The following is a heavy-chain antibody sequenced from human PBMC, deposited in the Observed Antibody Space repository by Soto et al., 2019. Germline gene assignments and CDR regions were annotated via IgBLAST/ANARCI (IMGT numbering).Heavy chain of an antibody. J-gene: IGHJ4*02. CDR2: ISWNSGSI. D-gene: IGHD6-19*01. Sequence: EVQLVESGGGWVQTGWSLRLSCVASGFTFDSYAMHWVRQAPGKGLEWVSGISWNSGSIGYEDSVKGRFHIYRDNAHHYLNLEMDSLRVEDTAFYYCVKDIHEQWLVSHFEYWGQGALVTVSS. CDR1: GFTFDSYA. CDR3: VKDIHEQWLVSHFEY. V-gene: IGHV3-9*01.